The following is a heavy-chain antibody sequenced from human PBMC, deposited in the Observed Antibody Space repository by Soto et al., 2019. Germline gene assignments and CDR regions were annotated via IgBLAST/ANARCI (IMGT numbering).Heavy chain of an antibody. CDR1: GYTFTDYF. V-gene: IGHV1-3*01. CDR3: ARGITLPTPLDY. J-gene: IGHJ4*02. Sequence: ASVKVSCKASGYTFTDYFMNWMRQAPGQRLEWMGWINAGNGNTKYSQKFQGRVTITRDTSASTAYMELSSLRSEDTAVYYCARGITLPTPLDYWGQGTLVTVSS. D-gene: IGHD1-20*01. CDR2: INAGNGNT.